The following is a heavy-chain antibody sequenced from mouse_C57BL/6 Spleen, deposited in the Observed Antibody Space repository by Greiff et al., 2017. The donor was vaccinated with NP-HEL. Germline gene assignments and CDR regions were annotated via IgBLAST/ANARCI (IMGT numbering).Heavy chain of an antibody. D-gene: IGHD1-1*01. CDR1: GYTFTSYW. J-gene: IGHJ3*01. CDR2: IDPSDSYT. Sequence: VQLQQPGAELVKPGASVKLSCKASGYTFTSYWMQWVKQRPGQGLEWIGEIDPSDSYTNYNQKFKGKATLTVDTSSSTAYMQLSSLTSEDSAVYYCARRAYGSSYWFAYWGQGTLVTVSA. CDR3: ARRAYGSSYWFAY. V-gene: IGHV1-50*01.